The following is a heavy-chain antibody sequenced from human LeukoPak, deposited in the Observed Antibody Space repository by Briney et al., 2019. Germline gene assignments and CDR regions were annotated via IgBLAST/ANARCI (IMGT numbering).Heavy chain of an antibody. CDR1: GGSIRSYY. V-gene: IGHV4-59*12. CDR2: IYYSGST. CDR3: ARDCSGGSCYGAFGI. Sequence: PSETLSLTCTVSGGSIRSYYWSWIRQPPGKGLEWIGYIYYSGSTYYNPSLKSRITISVDTSENRFSLKLSSVTATDTAVYYCARDCSGGSCYGAFGIWGQGTMVTVSS. D-gene: IGHD2-15*01. J-gene: IGHJ3*02.